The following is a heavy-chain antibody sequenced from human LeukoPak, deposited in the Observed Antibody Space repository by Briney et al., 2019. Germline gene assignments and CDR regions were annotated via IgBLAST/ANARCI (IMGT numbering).Heavy chain of an antibody. J-gene: IGHJ6*02. CDR1: GFTFSSYA. Sequence: GGSLRLSCAASGFTFSSYAMHWVRQAPGKGLEWVAVISYDGSNKYYADSVKGRFTISRDNSKNTLYLQMNSLRAEDTAVCYCARDGYYGSGSYYGMDVWGQGTTVTVSS. V-gene: IGHV3-30-3*01. D-gene: IGHD3-10*01. CDR3: ARDGYYGSGSYYGMDV. CDR2: ISYDGSNK.